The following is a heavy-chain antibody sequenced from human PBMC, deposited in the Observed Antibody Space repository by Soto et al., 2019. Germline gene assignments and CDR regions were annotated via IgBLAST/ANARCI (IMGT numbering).Heavy chain of an antibody. CDR2: INAGNGNT. CDR1: GYTFTSYA. J-gene: IGHJ4*02. CDR3: ARVGGYCSGGSCYWENFDY. Sequence: ASVKVSCKASGYTFTSYAMHLVRPAPGQRLEWMGWINAGNGNTKYSQKFQGRVTITRDTSASTAYMELSSLRSEDTAVYYCARVGGYCSGGSCYWENFDYCGKGTLVTFSS. V-gene: IGHV1-3*01. D-gene: IGHD2-15*01.